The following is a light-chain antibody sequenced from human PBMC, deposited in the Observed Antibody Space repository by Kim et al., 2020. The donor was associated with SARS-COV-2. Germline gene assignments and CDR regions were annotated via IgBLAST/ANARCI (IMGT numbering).Light chain of an antibody. CDR3: SSYAGRNNYV. CDR2: EDN. V-gene: IGLV2-8*01. Sequence: QSALTQPPSASGSPGQSVTISCTGTSCDVGDYNYFSWYQQHPGKAPKLMIYEDNKRPSGLPHRSSGSKSGNTASLTVSGLQAEGEAEYYCSSYAGRNNYVFGTGTKVTVL. CDR1: SCDVGDYNY. J-gene: IGLJ1*01.